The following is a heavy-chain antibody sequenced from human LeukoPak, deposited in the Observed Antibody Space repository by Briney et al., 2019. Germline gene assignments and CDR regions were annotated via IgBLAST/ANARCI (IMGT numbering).Heavy chain of an antibody. V-gene: IGHV3-23*01. D-gene: IGHD6-13*01. CDR3: VRESPVAAVGRSWFDP. CDR1: GFTFSSYA. J-gene: IGHJ5*02. CDR2: XSGSNGST. Sequence: PGGSLRLSCAASGFTFSSYAMSWVRQAPGEGLEWVXXXSGSNGSTHYADSVKGRFTISRDNSKNTLYLQMNSLRAEDTAVYYCVRESPVAAVGRSWFDPWGQGTLVTVSS.